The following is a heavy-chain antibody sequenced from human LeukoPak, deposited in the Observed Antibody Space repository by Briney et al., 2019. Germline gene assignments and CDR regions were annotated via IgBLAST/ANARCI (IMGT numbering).Heavy chain of an antibody. V-gene: IGHV4-34*01. CDR1: GGSFSGYY. Sequence: SEALSLTCAVYGGSFSGYYWSWIRQPPGKGLEWIGEINHSGSTNYNPSLKSRVTISVDTTKNQFSLKPSSVLAADTAVYYCARGGMVYVIPSYDYYGMDVWGQGTTVTVSS. J-gene: IGHJ6*02. CDR2: INHSGST. D-gene: IGHD2-8*01. CDR3: ARGGMVYVIPSYDYYGMDV.